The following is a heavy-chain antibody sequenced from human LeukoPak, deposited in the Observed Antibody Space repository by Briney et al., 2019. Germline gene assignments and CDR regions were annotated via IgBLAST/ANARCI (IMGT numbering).Heavy chain of an antibody. CDR2: IRSDGSEN. J-gene: IGHJ4*02. CDR1: GFTFSSSG. CDR3: AKDRGVEYFDY. D-gene: IGHD3-10*01. Sequence: QPGGSLRLSCAASGFTFSSSGVHWVRQAPGKGLEWVTFIRSDGSENYYADSVKGRFTISRDNSKNTLYLQMNSLRAEDTAVYHCAKDRGVEYFDYWGQGTLVTVSS. V-gene: IGHV3-30*02.